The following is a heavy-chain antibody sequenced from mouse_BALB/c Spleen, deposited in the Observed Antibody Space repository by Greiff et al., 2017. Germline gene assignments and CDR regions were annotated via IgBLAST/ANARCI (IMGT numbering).Heavy chain of an antibody. CDR2: INPSTGYT. V-gene: IGHV1-7*01. Sequence: QVQLQQSGAELAKPGASVKMSCKASGYTFTSYWMHWVKQRPGQGLEWIGYINPSTGYTEYNQKFKDKATLTADKSSSTAYMQLSSLTSEDSAVYYCALGDGDYWGQGTTLTVSS. CDR3: ALGDGDY. D-gene: IGHD4-1*01. J-gene: IGHJ2*01. CDR1: GYTFTSYW.